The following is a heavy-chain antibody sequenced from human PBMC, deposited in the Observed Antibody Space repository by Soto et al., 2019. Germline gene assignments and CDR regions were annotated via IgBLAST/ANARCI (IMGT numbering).Heavy chain of an antibody. J-gene: IGHJ4*02. D-gene: IGHD1-26*01. CDR2: MSARSSRT. CDR1: GFAFSTYD. Sequence: EVQLLESGGGLVQPGGSLRLSCVGSGFAFSTYDMTWVRQAPGQGLKWVSGMSARSSRTYYADSVKGRFTISRDNSKNTLYLQMSSLRVEDTAVYYCAKDYGELAFDYWGQGTQVTVSS. CDR3: AKDYGELAFDY. V-gene: IGHV3-23*01.